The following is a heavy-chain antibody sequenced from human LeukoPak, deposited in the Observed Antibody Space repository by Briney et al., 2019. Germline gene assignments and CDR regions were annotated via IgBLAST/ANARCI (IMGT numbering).Heavy chain of an antibody. J-gene: IGHJ4*02. CDR1: GFTFSSYS. D-gene: IGHD2-21*02. Sequence: PGGSLRLSCAASGFTFSSYSMNWVRQAPGKGLEWVSSISSSSYIYYADSVKGRFTISRDNAKNSLYLQMNSLRAEDTAVYYCARDADCGGDCLIFDYWGQGTLVTVSS. CDR3: ARDADCGGDCLIFDY. V-gene: IGHV3-21*01. CDR2: ISSSSYI.